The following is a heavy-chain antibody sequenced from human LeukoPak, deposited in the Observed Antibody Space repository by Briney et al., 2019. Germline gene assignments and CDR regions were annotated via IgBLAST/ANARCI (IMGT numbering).Heavy chain of an antibody. Sequence: SETLSLTCTVSGGSVSSGSYYWSWIRQPPGKGLEWIGYIYYSGSTNYNPSLKSRVTISVDTSKNQFSLKLSSVTAADTAVYYCARDDSSGPDAFDIWGQGTMVTVSS. CDR3: ARDDSSGPDAFDI. J-gene: IGHJ3*02. CDR1: GGSVSSGSYY. V-gene: IGHV4-61*01. D-gene: IGHD3-22*01. CDR2: IYYSGST.